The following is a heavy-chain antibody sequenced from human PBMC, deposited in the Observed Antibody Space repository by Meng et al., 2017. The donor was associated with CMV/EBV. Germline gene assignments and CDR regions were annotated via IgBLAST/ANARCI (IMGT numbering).Heavy chain of an antibody. D-gene: IGHD2-15*01. Sequence: QVQLVQSGAEVXXXXXSXTAXXXASGYTFTSYGISWGRQAPGQGLEWMGCINAYTGNTNYAQNLQGRVTMTTDTSTSTAYMELRSMGSDDTAVYYCARYCSGGSCDTQPDYWGQGTLVTVSS. J-gene: IGHJ4*02. V-gene: IGHV1-18*01. CDR2: INAYTGNT. CDR3: ARYCSGGSCDTQPDY. CDR1: GYTFTSYG.